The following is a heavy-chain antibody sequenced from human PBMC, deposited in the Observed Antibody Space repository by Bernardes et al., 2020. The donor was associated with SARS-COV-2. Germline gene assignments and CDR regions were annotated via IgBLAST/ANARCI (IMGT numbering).Heavy chain of an antibody. Sequence: SETLSLTCAVYGGSFSGYYWSWIRQPPGKGLEWIGEINHSGSTNYNPSLKSRVTISVDTSKNQFSLKLSSVTAADTAVYYYARGEGEGYYYYYYGMDVWGQGTTVTVSS. CDR3: ARGEGEGYYYYYYGMDV. V-gene: IGHV4-34*01. D-gene: IGHD3-16*01. J-gene: IGHJ6*02. CDR1: GGSFSGYY. CDR2: INHSGST.